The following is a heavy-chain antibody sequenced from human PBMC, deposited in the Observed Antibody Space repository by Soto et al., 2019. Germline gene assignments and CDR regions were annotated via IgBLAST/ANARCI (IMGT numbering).Heavy chain of an antibody. CDR2: ISAYNGNT. D-gene: IGHD3-22*01. J-gene: IGHJ3*02. V-gene: IGHV1-18*01. CDR3: ARDASTYYYDSSGYVSAFDI. Sequence: ASVKLSCKASGYTFTSYGISWVRQAPGQGLEWMGWISAYNGNTNYAQKLQGSVTMTTDTSTSTAYMELRSLRSDDTAVYYCARDASTYYYDSSGYVSAFDIWGQGTMVTVSS. CDR1: GYTFTSYG.